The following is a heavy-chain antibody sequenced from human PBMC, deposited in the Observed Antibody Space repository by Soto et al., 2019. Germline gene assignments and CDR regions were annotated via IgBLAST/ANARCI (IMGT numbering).Heavy chain of an antibody. J-gene: IGHJ4*02. CDR3: AKIVVPAASYHFDH. D-gene: IGHD2-2*01. Sequence: GGSLRLSXAASQFAFNSYAMGWVRQPPGKGLEWVSSISGSGGDTYYADSVKGRFTISRYNSRKTLYLQMNSLRAEDTAIYYCAKIVVPAASYHFDHWGQGALVTVSS. CDR2: ISGSGGDT. V-gene: IGHV3-23*01. CDR1: QFAFNSYA.